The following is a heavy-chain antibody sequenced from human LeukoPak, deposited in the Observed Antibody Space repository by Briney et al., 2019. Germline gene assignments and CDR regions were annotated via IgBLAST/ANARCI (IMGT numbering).Heavy chain of an antibody. J-gene: IGHJ4*02. Sequence: GGSLRLSCAASGFTFSSFSMNWVRQAPGKGLEWVSSISSSSSYIYYADSVKGRFTISRDNAKNSLYLQMNSLRAEDTAVYYCARDLNPEIVVVTATLDYWGQGTLVTVSS. CDR2: ISSSSSYI. CDR1: GFTFSSFS. V-gene: IGHV3-21*01. CDR3: ARDLNPEIVVVTATLDY. D-gene: IGHD2-21*02.